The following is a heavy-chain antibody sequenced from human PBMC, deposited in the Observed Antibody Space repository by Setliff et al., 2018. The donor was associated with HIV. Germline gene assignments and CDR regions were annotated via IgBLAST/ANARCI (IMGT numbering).Heavy chain of an antibody. J-gene: IGHJ4*02. D-gene: IGHD3-9*01. Sequence: GGSLRLSCAASGFTFSSYEMNWVRQAPGKGLEWVGSIRSKVYGGTTEYAASVKGRFTISRDDSKSVAYLQVNSLRTDDTAVYYCTRDFMTGSAYWGQGTLVTVSS. V-gene: IGHV3-49*04. CDR3: TRDFMTGSAY. CDR1: GFTFSSYE. CDR2: IRSKVYGGTT.